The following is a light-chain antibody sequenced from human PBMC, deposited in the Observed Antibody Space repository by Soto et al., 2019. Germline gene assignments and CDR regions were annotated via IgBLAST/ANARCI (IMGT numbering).Light chain of an antibody. Sequence: QSVLTQPPSVSGSPGQSVTISCTGTSSDVGSYNRVSWYQQPPGTAPKLMLYEVSNRPSGVPDRFSGSKSGNTASLTISGLQADDEGDYYCCSYTSSTHYVFGTGTKLTVL. CDR1: SSDVGSYNR. V-gene: IGLV2-18*02. J-gene: IGLJ1*01. CDR2: EVS. CDR3: CSYTSSTHYV.